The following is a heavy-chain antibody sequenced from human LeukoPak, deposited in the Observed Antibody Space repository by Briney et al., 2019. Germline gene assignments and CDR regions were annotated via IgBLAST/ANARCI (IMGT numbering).Heavy chain of an antibody. CDR3: AREEPVLAGTLGY. D-gene: IGHD6-19*01. V-gene: IGHV3-33*01. CDR1: GFTFSSYG. Sequence: GGSLRLSCAASGFTFSSYGMHWVRQGPGKGLEWVAIVWDDGSDKYYTDSVKGRFTISRDNSKNTLYLQMNSLRAEDTAVYYCAREEPVLAGTLGYWGQGTLVTVFS. CDR2: VWDDGSDK. J-gene: IGHJ4*02.